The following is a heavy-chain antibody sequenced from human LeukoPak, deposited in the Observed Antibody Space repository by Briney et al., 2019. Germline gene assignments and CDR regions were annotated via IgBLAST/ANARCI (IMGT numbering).Heavy chain of an antibody. CDR1: GFTFSSYW. CDR3: TTDPADHIVVVVAADY. V-gene: IGHV3-15*07. CDR2: IKSKTDGGTT. D-gene: IGHD2-15*01. J-gene: IGHJ4*02. Sequence: PGGSLRLSCAASGFTFSSYWMNWVRQAPGKGLEWVGRIKSKTDGGTTDYAAPVKGRLTISRDDSKNTLYLQMNSLKTEDTAVYYCTTDPADHIVVVVAADYWGQGTLVTVSS.